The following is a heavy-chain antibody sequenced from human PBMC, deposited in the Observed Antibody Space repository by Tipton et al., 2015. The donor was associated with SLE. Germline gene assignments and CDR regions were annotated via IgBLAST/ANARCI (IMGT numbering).Heavy chain of an antibody. CDR1: GFTFSSYW. CDR3: VRLIGQLRPSGD. CDR2: INSDGSST. Sequence: SLRLSCAASGFTFSSYWMHWVRQAPGKGLVWVSRINSDGSSTSYADSVKGRFTISRDNAKNTLYLQMNSLRAADTAVYFCVRLIGQLRPSGDWGQGTLVTVSS. D-gene: IGHD2-21*01. V-gene: IGHV3-74*01. J-gene: IGHJ4*02.